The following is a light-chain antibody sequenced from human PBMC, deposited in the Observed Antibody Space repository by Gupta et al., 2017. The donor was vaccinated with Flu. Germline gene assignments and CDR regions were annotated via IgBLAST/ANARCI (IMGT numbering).Light chain of an antibody. V-gene: IGKV1-16*02. Sequence: DIQMTQSPSSLSASVGDRVTITCRASQDIGKKLALFQQKPGKAPKSLIYCASSLQSGVPAKFRGSGYGTDFTLTISSLQPEDFATYYCQHYKSYPLTFGGGTKVEIK. CDR3: QHYKSYPLT. J-gene: IGKJ4*01. CDR1: QDIGKK. CDR2: CAS.